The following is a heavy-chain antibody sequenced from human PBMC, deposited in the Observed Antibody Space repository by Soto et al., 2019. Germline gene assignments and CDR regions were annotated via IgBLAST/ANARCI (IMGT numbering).Heavy chain of an antibody. D-gene: IGHD3-16*01. CDR2: IDPADSST. CDR1: GYSFTSHW. J-gene: IGHJ4*02. V-gene: IGHV5-10-1*01. CDR3: ARHMERAGDAY. Sequence: GESLKISCKGSGYSFTSHWISWVRQMPGKGLEWMGRIDPADSSTNYSPSFQGRVTISADKSISTAYLQWSSLKASDTAIYYCARHMERAGDAYCGQGTLVTVSS.